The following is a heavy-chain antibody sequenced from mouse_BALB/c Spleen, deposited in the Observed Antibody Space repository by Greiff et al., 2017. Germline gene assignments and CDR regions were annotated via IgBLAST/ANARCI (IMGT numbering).Heavy chain of an antibody. Sequence: ESGPGLVKPSQSLSLTCSVTGYSITSGYYWNWIRQFPGNKLEWMGYISYDGSNNYNPSLKNRISITRDTSKNQFFLKLNSVTTEDTATYYCARDYYGSSYQYAMDYWGQGTSVTVSS. CDR2: ISYDGSN. V-gene: IGHV3-6*02. J-gene: IGHJ4*01. CDR3: ARDYYGSSYQYAMDY. D-gene: IGHD1-1*01. CDR1: GYSITSGYY.